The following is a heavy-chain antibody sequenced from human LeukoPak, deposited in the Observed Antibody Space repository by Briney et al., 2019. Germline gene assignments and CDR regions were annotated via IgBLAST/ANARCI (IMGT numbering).Heavy chain of an antibody. J-gene: IGHJ4*02. Sequence: SETLSLTCTISDDSISNNRYFWAWIRQPPGKGLEWIGSINYSGRTYYNPSLKSRLTMSVDTAKRQFSLKLSSVTAADTAVYYCARRREILWFGELLGEGYDYWGQGTLVTVSS. CDR2: INYSGRT. CDR3: ARRREILWFGELLGEGYDY. V-gene: IGHV4-39*01. CDR1: DDSISNNRYF. D-gene: IGHD3-10*01.